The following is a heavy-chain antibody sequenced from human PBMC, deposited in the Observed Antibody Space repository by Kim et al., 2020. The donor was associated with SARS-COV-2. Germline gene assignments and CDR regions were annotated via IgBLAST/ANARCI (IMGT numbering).Heavy chain of an antibody. Sequence: GGSLRLSCAASGFTFSDHYMDWVRQAPGKGLEWVGRTRNKANGYTTEYAASVRGRFTISRDDSKNSLFLQMSSLIAEDTAVYFCARAGSATRRYYYGLDVWGQGTTVTVSS. CDR1: GFTFSDHY. CDR2: TRNKANGYTT. J-gene: IGHJ6*02. V-gene: IGHV3-72*01. CDR3: ARAGSATRRYYYGLDV. D-gene: IGHD3-10*01.